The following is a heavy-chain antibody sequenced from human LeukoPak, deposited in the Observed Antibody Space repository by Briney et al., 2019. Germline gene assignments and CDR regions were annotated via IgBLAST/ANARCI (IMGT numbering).Heavy chain of an antibody. CDR1: GFTFSSYE. Sequence: GRSLRLSCAASGFTFSSYEMSWVRQAPGKGLEWVSYISSSSSTIYYADSVKGRFTISRDNAKNSLYLQMNSLRVEDTAVYYCARGGKYYYDSSDYYFGYWGQGTLVTVSS. J-gene: IGHJ4*02. CDR2: ISSSSSTI. D-gene: IGHD3-22*01. V-gene: IGHV3-48*03. CDR3: ARGGKYYYDSSDYYFGY.